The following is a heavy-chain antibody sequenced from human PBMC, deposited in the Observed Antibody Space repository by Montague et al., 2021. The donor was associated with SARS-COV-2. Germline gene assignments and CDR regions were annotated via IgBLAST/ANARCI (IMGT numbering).Heavy chain of an antibody. V-gene: IGHV4-31*03. J-gene: IGHJ3*02. CDR3: ATTPKRYTWLSDAFDI. CDR1: GGSISSYGYY. D-gene: IGHD3-9*01. CDR2: IYDSRST. Sequence: TLSLTCTVSGGSISSYGYYWSWIPQHPGKGLEWIGYIYDSRSTYYNPSLKIRVTISLDTTKNQFSLKLSSVTAADTAVYYCATTPKRYTWLSDAFDIWGQGTMVTVSS.